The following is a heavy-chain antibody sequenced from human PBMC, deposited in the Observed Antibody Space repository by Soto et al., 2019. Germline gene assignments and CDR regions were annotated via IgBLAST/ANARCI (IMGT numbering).Heavy chain of an antibody. J-gene: IGHJ4*02. V-gene: IGHV3-21*01. Sequence: GGSLRLSCEASGFTFSAYDMNWVRQAPGKGLEWVSSITSSRGYIYYADSVKGRFNISRDNAKKSLYLQMNSLRAEDTAVYYCARGAGAAINDYWGQGTLVTVS. D-gene: IGHD5-18*01. CDR1: GFTFSAYD. CDR3: ARGAGAAINDY. CDR2: ITSSRGYI.